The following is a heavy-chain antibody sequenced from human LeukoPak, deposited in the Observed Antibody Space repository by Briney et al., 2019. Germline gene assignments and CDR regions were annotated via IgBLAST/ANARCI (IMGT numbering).Heavy chain of an antibody. Sequence: PGGSLRLSCAASGFTFSNAWMSWVRQAPGKGLEWVSAISGSGGSTYHADSVKGRFTISRDNSKNTLYLQMNSLRAEDTAVYYCAKASLYGSGAYYYYGMDVWGQGTTVTVSS. CDR1: GFTFSNAW. CDR2: ISGSGGST. D-gene: IGHD3-10*01. CDR3: AKASLYGSGAYYYYGMDV. J-gene: IGHJ6*02. V-gene: IGHV3-23*01.